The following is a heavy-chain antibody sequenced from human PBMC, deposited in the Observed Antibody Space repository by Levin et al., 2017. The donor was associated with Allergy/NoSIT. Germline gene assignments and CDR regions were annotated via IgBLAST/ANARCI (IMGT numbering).Heavy chain of an antibody. CDR3: ARERRLADALDL. CDR1: GYSITGYY. D-gene: IGHD6-19*01. Sequence: AASVKVSCKASGYSITGYYMHWVRQAPGQGLEWMGWIDGNRGGTNYAQKFQGRVTMTRVTSDSTLYMEVSGLRPDDTAVYYCARERRLADALDLWCQGPLVTVSS. V-gene: IGHV1-2*02. CDR2: IDGNRGGT. J-gene: IGHJ4*02.